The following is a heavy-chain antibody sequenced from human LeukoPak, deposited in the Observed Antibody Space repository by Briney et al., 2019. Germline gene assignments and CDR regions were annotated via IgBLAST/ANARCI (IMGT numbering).Heavy chain of an antibody. V-gene: IGHV4-31*03. J-gene: IGHJ3*02. CDR2: ISYSGTT. CDR1: GGSIRSGTYY. CDR3: ATYGSGSRAFDI. Sequence: SETLSLTCTVSGGSIRSGTYYWSWIRQHPGKRLEWIGYISYSGTTYYSPSLKSRVSIPVDTSKNQFSLNLNFVTAADTAVYYCATYGSGSRAFDIWGQGTMVTVSS. D-gene: IGHD3-10*01.